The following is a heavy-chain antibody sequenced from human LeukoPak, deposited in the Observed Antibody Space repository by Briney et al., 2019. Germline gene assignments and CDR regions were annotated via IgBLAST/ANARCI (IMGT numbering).Heavy chain of an antibody. Sequence: ASVKVSCKASGYTFTSYAMNWVRQAPGQGLEWMGWINTNTGNPTYAQGFTGRFVFSLDTSVSTAYLQISSLKAEDTAVYYCARDHPSSGYSGYDYYFDYWGQGTLVTVSS. CDR3: ARDHPSSGYSGYDYYFDY. CDR2: INTNTGNP. D-gene: IGHD5-12*01. CDR1: GYTFTSYA. J-gene: IGHJ4*02. V-gene: IGHV7-4-1*02.